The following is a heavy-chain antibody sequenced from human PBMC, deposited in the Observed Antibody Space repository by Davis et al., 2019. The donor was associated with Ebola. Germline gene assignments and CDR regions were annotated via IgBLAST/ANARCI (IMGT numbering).Heavy chain of an antibody. CDR1: GYIFTSYG. D-gene: IGHD2-15*01. V-gene: IGHV1-18*01. CDR2: IGIYTLKT. J-gene: IGHJ4*02. Sequence: AASVKVSCKASGYIFTSYGINWIRQAPGQGIEWMGWIGIYTLKTHYAQKFQGRVSLTTDTTSTAYMELRSLRSDDTAVYYCARGSENYCIGTTCYLSEADFWGQGTQVTVS. CDR3: ARGSENYCIGTTCYLSEADF.